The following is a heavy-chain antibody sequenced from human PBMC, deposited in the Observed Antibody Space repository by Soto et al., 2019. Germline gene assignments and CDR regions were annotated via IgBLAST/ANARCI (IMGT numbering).Heavy chain of an antibody. Sequence: PGGSLRLSFAASGFTFSSYWMSWVRQAPGKGLEWVANIKQDGSEKYYVDCVKGRFTISRDNAKNSLYLQMNSLRAEDTAVYYCARDDILWFGESLGRYYYYGMDVWAQGTTVTVS. CDR2: IKQDGSEK. D-gene: IGHD3-10*01. V-gene: IGHV3-7*03. CDR3: ARDDILWFGESLGRYYYYGMDV. J-gene: IGHJ6*02. CDR1: GFTFSSYW.